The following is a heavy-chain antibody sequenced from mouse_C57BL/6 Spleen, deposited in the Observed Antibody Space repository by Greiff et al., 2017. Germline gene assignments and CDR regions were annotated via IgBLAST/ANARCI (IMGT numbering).Heavy chain of an antibody. CDR2: IQPNSGST. V-gene: IGHV1-64*01. D-gene: IGHD1-1*02. J-gene: IGHJ1*03. CDR3: ASLYGPYGYFDV. CDR1: GYTFTSYW. Sequence: QVQLQQPGAELVKPGASVKLSCKASGYTFTSYWLHWVKQRPGQGLEWIGMIQPNSGSTNYNEKFKSKATMTVDKSSSTAYRQLSRLTSEDSAVYYCASLYGPYGYFDVWGTGTSVTVSS.